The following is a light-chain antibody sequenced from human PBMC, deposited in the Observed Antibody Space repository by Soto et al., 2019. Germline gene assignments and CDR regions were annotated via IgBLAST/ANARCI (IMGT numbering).Light chain of an antibody. CDR3: QQGYSTPYT. Sequence: DIQMTQSPSSLSASVGDRVTITCRASQSVSNSLNWYQQRPGKAPGLLIYAASTLQGGVPSRFSGSGSGTDFSLTISSLQPEDFAIYYCQQGYSTPYTFGQGTKLEIK. V-gene: IGKV1-39*01. J-gene: IGKJ2*01. CDR1: QSVSNS. CDR2: AAS.